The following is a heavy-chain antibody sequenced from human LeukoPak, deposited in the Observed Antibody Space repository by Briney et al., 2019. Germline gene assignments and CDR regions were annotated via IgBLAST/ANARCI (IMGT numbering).Heavy chain of an antibody. Sequence: QAGGSLRPSCVVSGFTFSSYAMSWVRQAPGKGLEWVSGISGSGGSTYYADSVKGRFTISRDNTKNTLYPQMNSLRAEDTAVYYCANNSGPPSYYFDYWGQGTLVTVSS. V-gene: IGHV3-23*01. CDR3: ANNSGPPSYYFDY. D-gene: IGHD6-19*01. CDR1: GFTFSSYA. J-gene: IGHJ4*02. CDR2: ISGSGGST.